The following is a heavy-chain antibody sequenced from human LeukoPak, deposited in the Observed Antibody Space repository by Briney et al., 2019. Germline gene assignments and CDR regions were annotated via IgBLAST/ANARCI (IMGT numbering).Heavy chain of an antibody. CDR1: GFTFSSYG. V-gene: IGHV3-30*02. CDR2: IRHDGSNK. Sequence: GGSLRLSCAASGFTFSSYGMHWVRQAPGKGLEWVTFIRHDGSNKYYADSVKGRFTISRDNSKNTLYLQMNSLRAEDTAVYYCAKVWELAYYYDTSGYDYWGQGTLVTVSS. J-gene: IGHJ4*02. D-gene: IGHD3-22*01. CDR3: AKVWELAYYYDTSGYDY.